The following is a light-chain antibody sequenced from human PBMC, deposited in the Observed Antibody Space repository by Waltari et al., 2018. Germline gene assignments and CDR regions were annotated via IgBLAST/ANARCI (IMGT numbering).Light chain of an antibody. V-gene: IGLV3-1*01. CDR1: DLEDYY. CDR3: QAWDNSAVV. CDR2: QDT. Sequence: SYKLTQPPSLPVSPGQTASINCSGDDLEDYYVACYQQRPGQSPVLLIYQDTKRPSGIPERFSGSNSGNTATLTIRETQTIDDADYYCQAWDNSAVVFGGGTTLTVL. J-gene: IGLJ2*01.